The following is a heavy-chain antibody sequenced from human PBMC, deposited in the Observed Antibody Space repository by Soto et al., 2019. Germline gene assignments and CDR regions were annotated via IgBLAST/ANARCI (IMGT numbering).Heavy chain of an antibody. CDR2: ISGSGGST. J-gene: IGHJ6*02. CDR3: AKGLAYCGGDCPSYYGMDV. CDR1: GFTFSSYA. Sequence: GGSLRLSCAASGFTFSSYAMSWVRQAPGKGLEWVSAISGSGGSTYYADSVKGRFTISRDNSKNTLYLQMNSLRAEDTAVYYCAKGLAYCGGDCPSYYGMDVWGQGTTVTVS. D-gene: IGHD2-21*02. V-gene: IGHV3-23*01.